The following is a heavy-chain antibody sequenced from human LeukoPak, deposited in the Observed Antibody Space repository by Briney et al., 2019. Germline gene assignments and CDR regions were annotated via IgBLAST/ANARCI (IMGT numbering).Heavy chain of an antibody. Sequence: ASVKVSCKASGYTFTSYYIHWVRQAPGQGLEWMGIIIPSGGSTSCAQTFQGRVTMTRDTSTSTVYMELSSLRSEDTAVYYCARGPARTAEYFQHWGQGTLDTVSS. CDR1: GYTFTSYY. CDR2: IIPSGGST. V-gene: IGHV1-46*01. J-gene: IGHJ1*01. CDR3: ARGPARTAEYFQH. D-gene: IGHD3/OR15-3a*01.